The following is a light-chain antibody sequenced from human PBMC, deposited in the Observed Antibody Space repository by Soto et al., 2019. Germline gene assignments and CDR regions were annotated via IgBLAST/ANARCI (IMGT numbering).Light chain of an antibody. Sequence: VLTQPPSVSAAPGQKVTISCSGSSSNIGNNYVSWYQQLPGTAPKLLIYDNNKRPSGIPDRFSGSKSGTSATLGITGLQTGDEADYYCGTWDSSLSAYVFGTGTKV. J-gene: IGLJ1*01. V-gene: IGLV1-51*01. CDR1: SSNIGNNY. CDR2: DNN. CDR3: GTWDSSLSAYV.